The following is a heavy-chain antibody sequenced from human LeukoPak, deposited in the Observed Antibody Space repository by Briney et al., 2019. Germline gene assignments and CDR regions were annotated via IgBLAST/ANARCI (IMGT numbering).Heavy chain of an antibody. CDR1: GFTFSSYE. D-gene: IGHD3-22*01. J-gene: IGHJ2*01. V-gene: IGHV3-48*03. CDR3: ASGSGSYWYFDL. Sequence: PGGSLRLSCAASGFTFSSYEMNWVRQAPGKGLEWVAYISSSGSTIYYADSVKGRFTISRDNAKNSLYLQMNSLRAEDTAVYYCASGSGSYWYFDLWGRSTLVSVSS. CDR2: ISSSGSTI.